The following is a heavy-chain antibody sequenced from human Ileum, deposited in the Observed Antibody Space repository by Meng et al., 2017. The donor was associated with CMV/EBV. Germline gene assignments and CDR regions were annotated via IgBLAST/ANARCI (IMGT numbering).Heavy chain of an antibody. CDR2: ISGSGGST. V-gene: IGHV3-23*01. J-gene: IGHJ4*02. CDR1: GFTFSSYA. D-gene: IGHD6-19*01. Sequence: GGSLRLSCAASGFTFSSYAMSWVRQTPGKGLEWVSAISGSGGSTFYADSVKGRFTISRDNSKNTLYLQMNSLRAEDTAVYYCAKDLLRGGYTNGTVTFDYWGQGTLVTVSS. CDR3: AKDLLRGGYTNGTVTFDY.